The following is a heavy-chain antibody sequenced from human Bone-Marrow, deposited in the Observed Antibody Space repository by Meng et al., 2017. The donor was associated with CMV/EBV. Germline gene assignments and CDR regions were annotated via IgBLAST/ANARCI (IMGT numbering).Heavy chain of an antibody. V-gene: IGHV3-21*06. Sequence: GGSLRLSCAASGFTFSSYWMSWVRQAPGKGLEWVSSVRSDSDYTSYADSVKGRFTISRDEAKNSVYLQMNSLRAEDTAIYYCARDKLTFGYETLAASYFDSWGQGTLVTVSS. D-gene: IGHD3-16*01. CDR3: ARDKLTFGYETLAASYFDS. CDR2: VRSDSDYT. J-gene: IGHJ4*02. CDR1: GFTFSSYW.